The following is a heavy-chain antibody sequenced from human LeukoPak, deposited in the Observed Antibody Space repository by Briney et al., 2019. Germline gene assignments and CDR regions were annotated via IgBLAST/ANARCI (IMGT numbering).Heavy chain of an antibody. Sequence: PSEPLSLPCTVSGYSISSGYYWGSTRQPPGTGLEWIGNIYHSWRTYCNPSLKRRDTIPVHTPKHQFSPNVRPVTAADTAVYYCARVIGGSPYFYMDVWGKGTTVTVSS. CDR2: IYHSWRT. J-gene: IGHJ6*03. D-gene: IGHD1-26*01. CDR3: ARVIGGSPYFYMDV. V-gene: IGHV4-38-2*02. CDR1: GYSISSGYY.